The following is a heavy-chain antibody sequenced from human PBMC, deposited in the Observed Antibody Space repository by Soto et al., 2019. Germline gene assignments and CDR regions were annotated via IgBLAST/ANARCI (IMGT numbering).Heavy chain of an antibody. Sequence: SVKVSCKASGGTFSSYSISWVRQAPGQGLEWMGGIIPIFGTANYAQKFQGRVTITADESTSTAYMELSSLRSEDTAVYYCSSTQKTTKGSYYGMDVWGQGTTVTVSS. D-gene: IGHD4-17*01. V-gene: IGHV1-69*13. CDR2: IIPIFGTA. CDR1: GGTFSSYS. CDR3: SSTQKTTKGSYYGMDV. J-gene: IGHJ6*02.